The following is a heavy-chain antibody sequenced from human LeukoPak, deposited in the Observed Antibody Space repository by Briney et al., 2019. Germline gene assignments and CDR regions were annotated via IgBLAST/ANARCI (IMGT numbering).Heavy chain of an antibody. J-gene: IGHJ4*02. CDR1: GGSISSGGYY. CDR2: IYYSGST. D-gene: IGHD4-23*01. CDR3: ARDLLNEGNHLDY. V-gene: IGHV4-30-4*01. Sequence: SETLSLTCTVSGGSISSGGYYWSWIRQPPGKGLEWIGYIYYSGSTYYNPSLKSRVTISVDTSKNQFSLKLSSVTAADTAVYYCARDLLNEGNHLDYWGQGTLVTVSS.